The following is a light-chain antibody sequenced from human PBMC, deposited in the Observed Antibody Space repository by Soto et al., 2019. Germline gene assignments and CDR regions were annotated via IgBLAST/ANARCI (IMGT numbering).Light chain of an antibody. CDR2: AAS. CDR3: QQTYRNPRS. J-gene: IGKJ3*01. Sequence: DIQMTQSPSSLSASVGDRVTITCRASQNINVYLNWYQHTPGKAPKFLISAASNLQDGVPSRFSGRGSGTEFTLTITNVQPEDFASYYCQQTYRNPRSFGPGTRMDIK. V-gene: IGKV1-39*01. CDR1: QNINVY.